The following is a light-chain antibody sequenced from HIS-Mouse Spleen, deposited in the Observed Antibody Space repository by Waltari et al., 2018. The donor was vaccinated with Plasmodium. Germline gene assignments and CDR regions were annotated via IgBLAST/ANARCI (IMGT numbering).Light chain of an antibody. J-gene: IGKJ3*01. CDR1: PSVSSN. Sequence: EIVMTQSPATLSVSPGERATLSCRASPSVSSNLAWYQQKPGQAPRLLIYGASTRATGIPARFRGSGSGTEFTLTISSMQSEDFAVYYCQQYNNWPVFGPGTKVDIK. CDR3: QQYNNWPV. CDR2: GAS. V-gene: IGKV3-15*01.